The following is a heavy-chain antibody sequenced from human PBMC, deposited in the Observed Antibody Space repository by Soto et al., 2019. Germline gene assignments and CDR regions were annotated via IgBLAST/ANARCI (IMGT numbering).Heavy chain of an antibody. Sequence: SETLSLTCSVSGDPVSSGSYYWTWVRQHPVKGLEWIGYIYHTGSTYYNPSLQSRLIMSIDTSKNQFSLHLYSVTAADTAVYFCAAKLGTTHYFDFWGQGSLVTVPS. D-gene: IGHD7-27*01. V-gene: IGHV4-31*03. CDR3: AAKLGTTHYFDF. CDR2: IYHTGST. CDR1: GDPVSSGSYY. J-gene: IGHJ4*02.